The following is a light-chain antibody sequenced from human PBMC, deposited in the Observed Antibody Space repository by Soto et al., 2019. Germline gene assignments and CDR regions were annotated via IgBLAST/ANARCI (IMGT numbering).Light chain of an antibody. CDR3: SSYTTYNTVV. CDR1: SSDVGGYDF. V-gene: IGLV2-14*01. CDR2: GVS. Sequence: QSALTQPASVSGSPGQSIAISCTGTSSDVGGYDFVSWYQHHPGKAPKLMIYGVSNRPSGASNRFSGSKSGNTASLTISGLQAEDEADYYCSSYTTYNTVVFGGGTKLTVL. J-gene: IGLJ2*01.